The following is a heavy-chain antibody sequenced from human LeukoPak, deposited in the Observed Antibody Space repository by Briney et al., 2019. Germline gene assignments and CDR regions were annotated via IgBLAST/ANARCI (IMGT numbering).Heavy chain of an antibody. D-gene: IGHD3-3*01. V-gene: IGHV4-34*01. CDR1: GGSFSGYY. J-gene: IGHJ5*02. Sequence: SETLSLTCAVYGGSFSGYYWSWIRQLPGKGLEWIGEINHSGSTNYNPSLKSRVTISVDTSKNQFSLKLSSVTAADTAVYYCARGPYDFWSGYYIWFDPWGQGTLVTVSS. CDR3: ARGPYDFWSGYYIWFDP. CDR2: INHSGST.